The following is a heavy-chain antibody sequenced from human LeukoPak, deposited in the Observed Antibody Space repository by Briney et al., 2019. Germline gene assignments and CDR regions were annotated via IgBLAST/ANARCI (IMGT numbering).Heavy chain of an antibody. Sequence: ASVKVSCKASGYTFTSYYMHWVRQAPGQGLEWMGIINPSGGSTSYAQKFQGRVTMTRDMSTSTVYMELSSLRSEDTAVYYCARSMIVGAFDIWGQGTMVTVSS. CDR2: INPSGGST. CDR1: GYTFTSYY. CDR3: ARSMIVGAFDI. J-gene: IGHJ3*02. V-gene: IGHV1-46*01. D-gene: IGHD3-22*01.